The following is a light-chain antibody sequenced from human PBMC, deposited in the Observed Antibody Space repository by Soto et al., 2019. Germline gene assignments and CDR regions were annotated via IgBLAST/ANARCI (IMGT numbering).Light chain of an antibody. Sequence: EIVLTQSPGTLSLSPGERATLSCRASQSVNNYLAWYQQKPGQPPRLLIYDASNRATGIPARFSGSGSGTDFTLTISRPEPEDFAIYYCQQRSTWPAYTFGQGTKLEIK. CDR3: QQRSTWPAYT. CDR2: DAS. V-gene: IGKV3-11*01. CDR1: QSVNNY. J-gene: IGKJ2*01.